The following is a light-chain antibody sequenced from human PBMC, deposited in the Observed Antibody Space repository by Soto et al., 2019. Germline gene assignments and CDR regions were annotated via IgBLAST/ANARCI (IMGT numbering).Light chain of an antibody. CDR3: QQYATSSPT. J-gene: IGKJ2*01. CDR1: QSISTW. Sequence: DMQMTQSPSTLSASVGDRVTITCRASQSISTWLAWYQQRPREAPKLLMYGASSLESGVPSRFSGSGSGTEFTLTISSLQPTDFATYYCQQYATSSPTFGQGTKLEIK. V-gene: IGKV1-5*01. CDR2: GAS.